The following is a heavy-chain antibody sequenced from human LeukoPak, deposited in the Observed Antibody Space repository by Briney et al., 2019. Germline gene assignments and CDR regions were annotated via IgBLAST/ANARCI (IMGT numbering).Heavy chain of an antibody. J-gene: IGHJ4*02. CDR2: ISDGGSST. CDR3: AKDAQYGDYREYYFDY. Sequence: SGGSLRLSCAASGFTFSSYAMSWVRQAPGKGLEWVSVISDGGSSTYYADSVRGRFTISRDNSKNTVYLHITSLRVEDTAVYYCAKDAQYGDYREYYFDYWGQGTLVTVSS. D-gene: IGHD4-17*01. V-gene: IGHV3-23*01. CDR1: GFTFSSYA.